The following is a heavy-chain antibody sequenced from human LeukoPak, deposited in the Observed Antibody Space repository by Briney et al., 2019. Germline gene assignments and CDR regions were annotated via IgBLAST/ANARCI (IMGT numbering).Heavy chain of an antibody. J-gene: IGHJ4*02. V-gene: IGHV3-23*01. CDR3: AKFTMIVVVITHFDY. CDR1: GFTFSSHA. CDR2: ISGSGGST. D-gene: IGHD3-22*01. Sequence: QPGGSLRLSCAASGFTFSSHAMSWVRQAPGKGLEWVSAISGSGGSTYYADSVKGRFTISRDNSKNTLYLQMNSLRAEDTAVYYCAKFTMIVVVITHFDYWGQGTLVTVSS.